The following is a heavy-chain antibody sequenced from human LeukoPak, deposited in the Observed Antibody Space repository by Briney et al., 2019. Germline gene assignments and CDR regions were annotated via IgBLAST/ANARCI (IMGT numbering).Heavy chain of an antibody. J-gene: IGHJ4*02. V-gene: IGHV4-39*07. D-gene: IGHD6-13*01. CDR2: LYYNGIT. Sequence: PSETLSLTCNVSGGSISTTSYYCGWIRQPPGKGLEWIGTLYYNGITYYNPSLKSRVTISVDTSKNQFSLKLSSVTAADTPVYYCARAGRYSSSWYYYWGQGTLVTVSS. CDR1: GGSISTTSYY. CDR3: ARAGRYSSSWYYY.